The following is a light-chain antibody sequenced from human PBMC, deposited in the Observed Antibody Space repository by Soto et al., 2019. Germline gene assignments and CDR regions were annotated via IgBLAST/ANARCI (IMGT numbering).Light chain of an antibody. V-gene: IGKV3-15*01. Sequence: EIVMTQSPATLSVSPGERATLSCRASQSVRSNLAWYQQKPGQAPRLLIYGASTRATGIQARFSGSGSGTEFTLTISSLHCEDHAVYHCQQYNNWPLTFGPGTKVDIK. CDR1: QSVRSN. CDR3: QQYNNWPLT. J-gene: IGKJ3*01. CDR2: GAS.